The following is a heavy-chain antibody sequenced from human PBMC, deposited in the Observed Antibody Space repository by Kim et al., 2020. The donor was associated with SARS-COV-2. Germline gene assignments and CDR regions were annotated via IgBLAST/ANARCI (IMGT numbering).Heavy chain of an antibody. CDR3: ARKGDQFFYMDV. Sequence: SETLSLTCTVSGGSISPYFWSWIRQSPQKGLEFLGYIYFTGNTNYNHSLRGRLTISVDRSKNQVSLTLTSVTAADTAIYYCARKGDQFFYMDVWGKGTT. V-gene: IGHV4-59*12. J-gene: IGHJ6*03. CDR1: GGSISPYF. CDR2: IYFTGNT. D-gene: IGHD2-21*02.